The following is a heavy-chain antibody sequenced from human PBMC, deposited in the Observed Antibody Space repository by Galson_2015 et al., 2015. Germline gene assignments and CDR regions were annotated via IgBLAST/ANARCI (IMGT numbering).Heavy chain of an antibody. V-gene: IGHV1-2*06. J-gene: IGHJ6*02. CDR3: AGGYQLLYDYYGMDV. CDR2: INPNRGGT. Sequence: SVKVSCKASGYTFTGYYMHWVRQAPGQGLEWMGRINPNRGGTNYAQKFQGRVTMTRDTSISTAYMELSRLRSDDTAVYYCAGGYQLLYDYYGMDVWGQGTTVTVSS. D-gene: IGHD2-2*02. CDR1: GYTFTGYY.